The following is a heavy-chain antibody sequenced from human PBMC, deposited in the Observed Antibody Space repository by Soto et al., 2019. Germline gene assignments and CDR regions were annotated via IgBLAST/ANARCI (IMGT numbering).Heavy chain of an antibody. CDR1: GGSISSSSYY. Sequence: SETLSLTWTVSGGSISSSSYYWGWIRQPPGKGLEWIGSIYYSGSTYYNPSLKSRVTISVDTSKNQFSLKLSSVTAADTAVYYCARLDYGDYGADYWGQGTLVTVSS. V-gene: IGHV4-39*01. CDR2: IYYSGST. J-gene: IGHJ4*02. CDR3: ARLDYGDYGADY. D-gene: IGHD4-17*01.